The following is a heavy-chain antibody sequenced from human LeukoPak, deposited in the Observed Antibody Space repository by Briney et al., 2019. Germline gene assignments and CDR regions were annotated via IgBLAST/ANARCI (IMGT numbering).Heavy chain of an antibody. CDR1: GFTFSSYA. CDR2: ISGSGGST. V-gene: IGHV3-23*01. D-gene: IGHD3-22*01. CDR3: AKDYYDSSGYYRSEYFHH. Sequence: PGRSLRLSCAASGFTFSSYAMGWVRQAPGKGLEWVSAISGSGGSTYYADSVKGRVTISRDNSKNTLYLQMNSLRAEDTALYYCAKDYYDSSGYYRSEYFHHWGQGTLVTVSS. J-gene: IGHJ1*01.